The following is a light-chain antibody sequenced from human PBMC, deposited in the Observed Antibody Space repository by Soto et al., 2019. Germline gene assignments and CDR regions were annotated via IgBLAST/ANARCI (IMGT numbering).Light chain of an antibody. CDR2: GAS. J-gene: IGKJ1*01. CDR1: QSVSSSY. CDR3: QKYGSSPRTTWT. Sequence: EIVLTQSPGTLSLSTGERATLSCRASQSVSSSYLAWYQQKPGQAPRLLIYGASSRATGIPDRFSGSGSGTDFTLTISRLEPEDFAVYYCQKYGSSPRTTWTFGQGTKVEIK. V-gene: IGKV3-20*01.